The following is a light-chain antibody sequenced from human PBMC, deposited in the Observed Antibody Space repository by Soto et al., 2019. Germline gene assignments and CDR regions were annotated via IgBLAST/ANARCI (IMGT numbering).Light chain of an antibody. V-gene: IGKV3D-15*01. Sequence: ERVMTQSPPTLSVSPGERSTLSCMASQSVGSKLAWYQQRPGQAPRLLIYDASNRATGIPARFSGSGSGTEFSLTISSLQSEDFAVYSCQQYGDWPGAFGGGTKVDIK. J-gene: IGKJ4*01. CDR3: QQYGDWPGA. CDR2: DAS. CDR1: QSVGSK.